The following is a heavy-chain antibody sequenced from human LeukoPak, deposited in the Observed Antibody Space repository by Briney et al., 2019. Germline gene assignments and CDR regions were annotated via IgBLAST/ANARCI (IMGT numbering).Heavy chain of an antibody. V-gene: IGHV4-31*03. Sequence: SETLSLTCTVSGGSISSGGYYWSWIRQHPGKGLEWIGYIYYSGSTYYNPSLKSRVTISVDTSKNQFSLKLSSVTAADTAVYYCARGSVRGVIITLLTGPHWFDPWGQGTLVTVSS. D-gene: IGHD3-10*02. CDR1: GGSISSGGYY. CDR3: ARGSVRGVIITLLTGPHWFDP. J-gene: IGHJ5*02. CDR2: IYYSGST.